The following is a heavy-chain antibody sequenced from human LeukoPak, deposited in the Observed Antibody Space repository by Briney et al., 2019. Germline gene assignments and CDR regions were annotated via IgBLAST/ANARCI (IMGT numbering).Heavy chain of an antibody. CDR2: INPNSGGT. Sequence: ASVKVSCKASGYTFTGYYMHWVRQAPGQGLEWMGWINPNSGGTNYAQKFQGWVTMTRDTSISTAYMELSRLRSDDTAVYYCARDPGYSSSWDFYFDYWGQGTLVTVSS. CDR3: ARDPGYSSSWDFYFDY. V-gene: IGHV1-2*04. D-gene: IGHD6-13*01. CDR1: GYTFTGYY. J-gene: IGHJ4*02.